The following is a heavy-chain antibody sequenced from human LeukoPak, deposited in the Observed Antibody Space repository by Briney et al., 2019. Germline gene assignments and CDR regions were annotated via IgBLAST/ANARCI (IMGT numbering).Heavy chain of an antibody. Sequence: GGSLRLSCAASGFIFSDHFIDWVRQAPGKGLEWVGRIRKRPNSYTTEYAASVQGRFAISRDDSKNSLYLQMNSLKTEDTAVYYCARVSTTVAGSDYLDYWGQGTQVTISS. V-gene: IGHV3-72*01. CDR1: GFIFSDHF. D-gene: IGHD6-19*01. CDR2: IRKRPNSYTT. J-gene: IGHJ4*02. CDR3: ARVSTTVAGSDYLDY.